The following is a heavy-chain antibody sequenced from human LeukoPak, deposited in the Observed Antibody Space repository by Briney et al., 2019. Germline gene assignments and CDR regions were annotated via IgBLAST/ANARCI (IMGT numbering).Heavy chain of an antibody. Sequence: GSLRLSCAASGFTFSSCAMSWFRQAPGKGLEWVSFIDSSSSTIYYADFVRGRLTISRDNARDSLYLQMNSLRDEDTAIYYCARYQYSTGRIFDYWGQGTLVTVSS. J-gene: IGHJ4*02. CDR3: ARYQYSTGRIFDY. CDR1: GFTFSSCA. D-gene: IGHD2-8*02. CDR2: IDSSSSTI. V-gene: IGHV3-48*02.